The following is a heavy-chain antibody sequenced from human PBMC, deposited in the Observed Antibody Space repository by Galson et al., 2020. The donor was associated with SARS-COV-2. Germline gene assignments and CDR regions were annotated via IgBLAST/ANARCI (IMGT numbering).Heavy chain of an antibody. CDR3: ARGFSQWLADYFDD. CDR2: IYYSEST. CDR1: GGSISSYY. J-gene: IGHJ4*02. D-gene: IGHD6-19*01. Sequence: SETLSLTCTVSGGSISSYYCNWIRQPPPQGLEWNGNIYYSESTNYNHTPKSRVTISVDTSKNQFSLKLSSVTAADTVVYCCARGFSQWLADYFDDWCQGSVVTVSS. V-gene: IGHV4-59*13.